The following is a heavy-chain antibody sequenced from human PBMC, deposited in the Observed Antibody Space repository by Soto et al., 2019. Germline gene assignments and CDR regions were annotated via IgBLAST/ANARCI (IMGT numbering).Heavy chain of an antibody. Sequence: QITLKESGPTLVKPTQTLTLTCTFSGFSLSTTRVGVGWIRQPPGKALEWLALIYWDDDKRYSPFLKSRLTITKDPSKNQVVITMTNMDPMDTATYFCAHTLVAGLGYYFDYWGQGTLVTVSS. D-gene: IGHD6-19*01. CDR3: AHTLVAGLGYYFDY. CDR1: GFSLSTTRVG. J-gene: IGHJ4*02. CDR2: IYWDDDK. V-gene: IGHV2-5*02.